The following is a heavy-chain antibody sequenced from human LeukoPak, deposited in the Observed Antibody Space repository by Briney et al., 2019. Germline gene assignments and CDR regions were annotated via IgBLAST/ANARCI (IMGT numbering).Heavy chain of an antibody. D-gene: IGHD5-24*01. Sequence: SEPLSLPCSVSGGPLCRGGYYWRSIRQQPGEGLEWIGYIYYSGSTYSNPSPKSRVTISLHTSKNQVSMTLSCVPAAHTAGPFCARGRDRGSAGVNWFDRWRGGSLVTVCS. J-gene: IGHJ5*02. V-gene: IGHV4-31*03. CDR2: IYYSGST. CDR1: GGPLCRGGYY. CDR3: ARGRDRGSAGVNWFDR.